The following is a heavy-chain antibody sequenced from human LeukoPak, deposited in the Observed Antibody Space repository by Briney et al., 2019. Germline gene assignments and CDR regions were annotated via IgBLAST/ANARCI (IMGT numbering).Heavy chain of an antibody. J-gene: IGHJ5*02. D-gene: IGHD3-16*01. V-gene: IGHV4-59*01. CDR3: AGGTRFDP. CDR1: GGSISSYY. Sequence: SETLSLTCTVSGGSISSYYWSWIRQPPGKGLEWIGYIYYSGGTNYNPSLNSRVTISVDTSKNQFSLKLSSVTAADTAVYYCAGGTRFDPWGQGTLVTVSS. CDR2: IYYSGGT.